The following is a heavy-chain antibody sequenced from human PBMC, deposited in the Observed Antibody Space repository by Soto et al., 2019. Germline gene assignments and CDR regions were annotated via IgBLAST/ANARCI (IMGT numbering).Heavy chain of an antibody. V-gene: IGHV4-30-2*01. CDR3: ARGPHGTYYFDY. D-gene: IGHD1-1*01. J-gene: IGHJ4*02. CDR2: IYHSGST. CDR1: GGSISSGGYS. Sequence: TLSLTCAVSGGSISSGGYSWGWIRQPPGKGLEWIGYIYHSGSTYYNPSLKSRVTISVDRSKNQFSLKLSSVTAADTAVYYCARGPHGTYYFDYWGQGTRVTVSS.